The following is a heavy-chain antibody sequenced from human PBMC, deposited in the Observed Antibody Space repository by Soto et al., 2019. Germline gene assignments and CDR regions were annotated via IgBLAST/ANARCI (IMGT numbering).Heavy chain of an antibody. D-gene: IGHD5-18*01. CDR3: ARIQREGYYYGMDV. J-gene: IGHJ6*02. Sequence: QLQLQESGPGLVKPSETLSLTCTVSGGSISSSSYYWGWIRQPPGKGLEWIGSIYYSGGTYFNPSLKGRVTISVDTSKNQFSLKLSSVTAADTAVYYCARIQREGYYYGMDVWGQGTTVTVSS. CDR1: GGSISSSSYY. V-gene: IGHV4-39*01. CDR2: IYYSGGT.